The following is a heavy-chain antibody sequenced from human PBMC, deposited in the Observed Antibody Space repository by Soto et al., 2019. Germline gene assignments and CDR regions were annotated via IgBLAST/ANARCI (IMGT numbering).Heavy chain of an antibody. D-gene: IGHD3-10*01. CDR1: GGSISTTYY. V-gene: IGHV4-39*01. CDR2: IHYSGST. Sequence: SETLSLTCTVSGGSISTTYYWGWVRQPPGKGLEWIGSIHYSGSTYYNLSLKSRVTISMETSKNQFSLKLRSVTAADTAVYYCAGLRDGSGNYHDYWGQGTLVTVSS. CDR3: AGLRDGSGNYHDY. J-gene: IGHJ4*02.